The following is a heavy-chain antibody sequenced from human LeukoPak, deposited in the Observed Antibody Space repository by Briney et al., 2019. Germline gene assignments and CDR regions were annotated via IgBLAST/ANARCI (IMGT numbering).Heavy chain of an antibody. J-gene: IGHJ6*03. CDR2: IYPGDSDT. D-gene: IGHD3-9*01. CDR3: ARGVHVDYDILTGYSLGSHYYYYYYMDV. Sequence: GESLKISCKGSGYIFTSYWIAWVRQMPGKGLEWMGIIYPGDSDTRYSPSFQGQVTISADKSISTAYLQWSSLKASDTAMYYCARGVHVDYDILTGYSLGSHYYYYYYMDVWGKGTTVTVSS. V-gene: IGHV5-51*01. CDR1: GYIFTSYW.